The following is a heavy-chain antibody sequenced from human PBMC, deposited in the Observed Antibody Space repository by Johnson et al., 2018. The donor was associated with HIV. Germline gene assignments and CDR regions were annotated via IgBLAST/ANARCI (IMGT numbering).Heavy chain of an antibody. CDR2: ISYDGSNK. V-gene: IGHV3-30-3*01. Sequence: QVQLVESGGGVVQPGRSLRLSCAASGFTFSSYAMHWVRQAPGKGLEWVAVISYDGSNKYYADSVKGRFTISRDTSKNTLYLQMNSLRAEDTAVYYCARDAAPYYYDSSGGGGFDIWGQGTMVTVSS. CDR3: ARDAAPYYYDSSGGGGFDI. CDR1: GFTFSSYA. J-gene: IGHJ3*02. D-gene: IGHD3-22*01.